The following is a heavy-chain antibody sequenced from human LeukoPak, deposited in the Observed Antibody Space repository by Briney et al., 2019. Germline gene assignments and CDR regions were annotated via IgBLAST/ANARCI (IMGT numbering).Heavy chain of an antibody. D-gene: IGHD3-22*01. J-gene: IGHJ6*03. CDR2: INHSGST. V-gene: IGHV4-34*01. CDR3: TRGSTPYYYDSSGYYPTYYYYYMDV. Sequence: SSESLSLTCAVYGGSFSGYYWSWIRQPPGKGLEWVGEINHSGSTNYNPSFKSRLTISVDTFKNQFSLKLSSVTAADTAVYYCTRGSTPYYYDSSGYYPTYYYYYMDVWGKGTTVTVSS. CDR1: GGSFSGYY.